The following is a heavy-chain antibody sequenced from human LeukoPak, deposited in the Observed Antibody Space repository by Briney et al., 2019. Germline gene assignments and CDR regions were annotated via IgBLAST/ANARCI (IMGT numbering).Heavy chain of an antibody. CDR3: ARDYLDGGFDP. J-gene: IGHJ5*02. CDR1: GGSISSSSYY. CDR2: IYYSGST. D-gene: IGHD5-24*01. Sequence: SETLSLTCTVSGGSISSSSYYWGWIRQPPGKGLEWIGSIYYSGSTYYNPSLKSRVTISVDTSKNQFSLKLSSVTPEDTAVYYCARDYLDGGFDPWGQGTLVTVSS. V-gene: IGHV4-39*07.